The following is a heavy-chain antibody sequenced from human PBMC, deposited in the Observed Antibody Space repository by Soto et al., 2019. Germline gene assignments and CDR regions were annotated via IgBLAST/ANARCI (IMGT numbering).Heavy chain of an antibody. CDR3: ARDVRGSYFDY. CDR2: IYYSGST. V-gene: IGHV4-30-4*01. J-gene: IGHJ4*02. CDR1: GGPISSGDYY. D-gene: IGHD3-16*01. Sequence: PSETLSLTCTVSGGPISSGDYYWSWISQPPGKGLEWIGYIYYSGSTYYNPSLKSRVTISVDTSKNQFSLKLSSVTAADTAVYYCARDVRGSYFDYWGQGTLVTVSS.